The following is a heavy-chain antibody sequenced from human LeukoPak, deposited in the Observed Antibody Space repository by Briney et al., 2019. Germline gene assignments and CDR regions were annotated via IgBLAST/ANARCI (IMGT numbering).Heavy chain of an antibody. CDR2: ISSSSSYI. Sequence: GRSLRLSCAASGFDFSSYVMHWVRQAPGKGLEWVSSISSSSSYIYYADSVKGRFTISRDNAKNSLYLQMNSLRAEDTAVYYCAREGSGVVGHFDFWGQGTLVTVSS. V-gene: IGHV3-21*01. D-gene: IGHD3-3*01. J-gene: IGHJ4*02. CDR1: GFDFSSYV. CDR3: AREGSGVVGHFDF.